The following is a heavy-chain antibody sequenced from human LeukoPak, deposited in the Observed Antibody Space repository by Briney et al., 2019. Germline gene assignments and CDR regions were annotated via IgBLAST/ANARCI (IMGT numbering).Heavy chain of an antibody. Sequence: GGSLRLSCAASGFTFTSSPMNWVRQAPGKALEWISYIDAAGSAIYYADSVKGRFTISRDNGMDSLYLQMNSLRAEDTAVYYCARGLADYFYNMDVWGQGTTVTVSS. D-gene: IGHD3-16*01. CDR1: GFTFTSSP. J-gene: IGHJ6*02. V-gene: IGHV3-48*04. CDR3: ARGLADYFYNMDV. CDR2: IDAAGSAI.